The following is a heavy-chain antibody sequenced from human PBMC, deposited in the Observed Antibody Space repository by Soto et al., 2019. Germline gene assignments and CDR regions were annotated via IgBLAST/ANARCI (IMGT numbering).Heavy chain of an antibody. CDR1: GGSISSSSYY. J-gene: IGHJ4*02. D-gene: IGHD3-22*01. CDR3: AIGYYYDSSGYEDPFDY. V-gene: IGHV4-39*01. Sequence: PSETLSLTCTVSGGSISSSSYYWGWIRQPPGKGLEWIGSIYYSGSTYYNPSLKSRVTISVDTSKNQFSLKLSSVTAADTAVYYCAIGYYYDSSGYEDPFDYWGQGTLVTVSS. CDR2: IYYSGST.